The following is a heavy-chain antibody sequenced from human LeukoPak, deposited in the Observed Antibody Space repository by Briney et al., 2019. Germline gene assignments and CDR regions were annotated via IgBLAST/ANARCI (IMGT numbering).Heavy chain of an antibody. J-gene: IGHJ5*02. CDR1: GYTFTSYG. V-gene: IGHV1-18*01. CDR3: ARVITMIVVVSSPFDP. Sequence: ASVKVSCKASGYTFTSYGISWVRQAPGQGLEWMGWISAYNGNTNYAQKLQGRVTMTTDTSTSTAYMELRSLRSDDTAVYYCARVITMIVVVSSPFDPWGQGTLVTVSS. CDR2: ISAYNGNT. D-gene: IGHD3-22*01.